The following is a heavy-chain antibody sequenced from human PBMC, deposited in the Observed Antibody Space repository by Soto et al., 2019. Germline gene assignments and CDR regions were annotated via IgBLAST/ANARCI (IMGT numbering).Heavy chain of an antibody. J-gene: IGHJ6*02. D-gene: IGHD6-13*01. CDR1: GFTFSLYE. CDR2: ISTSGSTI. V-gene: IGHV3-48*03. Sequence: GGSLRLSCAASGFTFSLYEMTWVRQAPGKGLEWLSYISTSGSTIYHADSVKGRFTISRDNAKNSLFLQMNSLRAEDTAVYYCARENSPAGLDVWGQGTTVTVS. CDR3: ARENSPAGLDV.